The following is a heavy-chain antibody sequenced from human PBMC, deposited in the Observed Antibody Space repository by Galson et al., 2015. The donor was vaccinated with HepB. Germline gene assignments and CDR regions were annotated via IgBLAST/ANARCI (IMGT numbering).Heavy chain of an antibody. CDR1: GYTFPRYG. CDR2: ISGYNANT. D-gene: IGHD6-13*01. Sequence: SVKVSCKASGYTFPRYGFCWVRQAPGQGLEWMGWISGYNANTNYAQKFRGRITMTTDTSTSTVYMELRSLRSDDTAVYYCARGGDSSSWYLEYWGQGTLVTVSS. V-gene: IGHV1-18*04. CDR3: ARGGDSSSWYLEY. J-gene: IGHJ4*02.